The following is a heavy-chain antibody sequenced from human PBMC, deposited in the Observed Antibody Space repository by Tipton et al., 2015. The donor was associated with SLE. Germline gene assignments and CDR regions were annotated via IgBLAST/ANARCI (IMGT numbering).Heavy chain of an antibody. V-gene: IGHV4-61*01. CDR3: ARARKWNYYFDY. J-gene: IGHJ4*02. D-gene: IGHD1-20*01. CDR2: IYYSGST. CDR1: GGSISSSSYY. Sequence: TLSLTCTVSGGSISSSSYYWSWIRQPPGKGLEWIGYIYYSGSTNYNPSLKSRVTISVDTSKNQFSLKLSSVTAADTAVYYCARARKWNYYFDYWGQGTLVTVSS.